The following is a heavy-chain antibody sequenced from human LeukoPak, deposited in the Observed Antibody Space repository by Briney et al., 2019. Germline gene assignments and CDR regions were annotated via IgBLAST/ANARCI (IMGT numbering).Heavy chain of an antibody. J-gene: IGHJ5*02. CDR3: AREACSGGSCYYRTINWFDP. Sequence: ASVKVSFKASGYTFTSYGISWVRQAPGQGLEWMGWISAYNGNTNYAQKLQGRVTMTTDTSTSTAYMELRSLRSDDTAVYYCAREACSGGSCYYRTINWFDPWGQGTLVTVSS. CDR1: GYTFTSYG. CDR2: ISAYNGNT. D-gene: IGHD2-15*01. V-gene: IGHV1-18*01.